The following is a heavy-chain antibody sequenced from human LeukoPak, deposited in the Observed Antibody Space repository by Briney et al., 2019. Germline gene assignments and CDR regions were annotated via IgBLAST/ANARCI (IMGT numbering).Heavy chain of an antibody. CDR1: GGSISSGDNY. J-gene: IGHJ4*02. CDR3: ARGDLYSSSWYN. CDR2: SYYSGST. V-gene: IGHV4-30-4*08. Sequence: SETLSLXCTVSGGSISSGDNYWSWIRQPPGKGPEWIGYSYYSGSTYYNPSLKSRVTISVDTSKNQFSLKLSSVTAADTAVYYCARGDLYSSSWYNWGQGTLVTVSS. D-gene: IGHD6-13*01.